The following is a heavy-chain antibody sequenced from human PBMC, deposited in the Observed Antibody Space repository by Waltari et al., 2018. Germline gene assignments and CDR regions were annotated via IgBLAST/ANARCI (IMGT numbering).Heavy chain of an antibody. CDR1: GYSISSGYY. CDR2: IYHSGST. D-gene: IGHD6-19*01. V-gene: IGHV4-38-2*01. Sequence: QVQLQESGPGLVKPSETLSLTCAVSGYSISSGYYWGWIRQPPGKGLEWIGSIYHSGSTYYNPSLKSRVTISVDTSKNQFSLKLSSVTAADTAVYYCARSVGKLGYSSGWYWGSWGQGTLVTVSS. J-gene: IGHJ5*02. CDR3: ARSVGKLGYSSGWYWGS.